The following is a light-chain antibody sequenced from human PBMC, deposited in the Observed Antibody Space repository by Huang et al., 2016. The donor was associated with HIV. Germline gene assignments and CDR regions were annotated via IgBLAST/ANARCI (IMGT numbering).Light chain of an antibody. CDR3: QQSHSSPFT. Sequence: DIQMTQSPSSLSAAVGDRVTITCRASQTISIHLNWYRQKPGRAPYLLVYTASSLQSGVPSRFRGSGSGTDFTLTIDSLQPEDFATYYCQQSHSSPFTFGPGTKVDI. CDR1: QTISIH. V-gene: IGKV1-39*01. CDR2: TAS. J-gene: IGKJ3*01.